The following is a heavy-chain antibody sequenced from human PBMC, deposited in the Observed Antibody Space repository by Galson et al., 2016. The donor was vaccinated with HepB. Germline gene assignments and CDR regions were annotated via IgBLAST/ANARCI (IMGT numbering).Heavy chain of an antibody. CDR2: ITGGGGTT. CDR1: GFIFSTYA. Sequence: SLRLSCAASGFIFSTYAMNWVRRAPGKGLELVSGITGGGGTTHYADSVKGRFTISRDNSKSTLYLQMNSLGAEDTAIYYCAKALAPYCSGGSCFRGFDSWGRGTLVTVSS. V-gene: IGHV3-23*01. J-gene: IGHJ4*02. CDR3: AKALAPYCSGGSCFRGFDS. D-gene: IGHD4-23*01.